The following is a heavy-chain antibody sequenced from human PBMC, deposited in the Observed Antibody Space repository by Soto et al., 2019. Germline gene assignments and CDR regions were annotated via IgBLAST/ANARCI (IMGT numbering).Heavy chain of an antibody. CDR2: IKQDGSEK. CDR3: ARQSNKYSPDAFDI. CDR1: GFTFSSYW. J-gene: IGHJ3*02. V-gene: IGHV3-7*03. Sequence: VGSLRLSCAASGFTFSSYWMSRVRQAPGKGLEWVANIKQDGSEKYYVDSVKGRFTISRDNAKNSLYLQMNSLRAEDTAVYYCARQSNKYSPDAFDIWGQGTMVTVSS. D-gene: IGHD6-6*01.